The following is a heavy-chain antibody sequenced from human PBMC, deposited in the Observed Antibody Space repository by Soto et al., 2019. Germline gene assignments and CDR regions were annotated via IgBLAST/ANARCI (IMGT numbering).Heavy chain of an antibody. V-gene: IGHV6-1*01. CDR3: ARERGSDTAMVTNYYYYGMDV. CDR1: GDSVSSNSAA. D-gene: IGHD5-18*01. Sequence: PSQTLSLTCAISGDSVSSNSAAWNWIRQSPSRGLEWLGRTYYRSKWYNDYAVSVKSRITINPDTSKNQFSLQLNSVTPEDTAVYYCARERGSDTAMVTNYYYYGMDVWGKGTTVTVSS. CDR2: TYYRSKWYN. J-gene: IGHJ6*04.